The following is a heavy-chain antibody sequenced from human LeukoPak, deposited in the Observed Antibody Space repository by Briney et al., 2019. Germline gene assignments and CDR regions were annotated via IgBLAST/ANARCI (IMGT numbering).Heavy chain of an antibody. CDR3: VRDSYYGMDV. J-gene: IGHJ6*02. CDR1: GFTFNRCW. Sequence: GGSLRLSCVASGFTFNRCWMHWVRQAPGKGLVWVSRINSDGSSTKYADSVKGRFTISRDNAKNTLWLQMSSLRVDDTAVYYCVRDSYYGMDVWGQGTTVTVSS. V-gene: IGHV3-74*03. CDR2: INSDGSST.